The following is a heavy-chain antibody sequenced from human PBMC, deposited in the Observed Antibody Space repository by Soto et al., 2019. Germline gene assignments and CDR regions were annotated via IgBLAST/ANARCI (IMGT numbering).Heavy chain of an antibody. J-gene: IGHJ4*02. CDR1: GLIFSDYA. V-gene: IGHV3-23*01. Sequence: EVQLLESGGNLVQPGGSLRLSCAASGLIFSDYAMSWVRQAPGKGLECGACISGSGGYTFYADSVKGRFTISRDNYKNTRSLHMNSLRVDDTAVYFCAKDRFGIVGPVDYWGQGALVTVSS. D-gene: IGHD1-26*01. CDR3: AKDRFGIVGPVDY. CDR2: ISGSGGYT.